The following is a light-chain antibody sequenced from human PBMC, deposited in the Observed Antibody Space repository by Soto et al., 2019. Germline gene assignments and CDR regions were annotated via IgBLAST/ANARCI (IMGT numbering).Light chain of an antibody. CDR2: EGS. Sequence: QSVLTQPASVSGSPGQSITISCTGTSSDVGSYNLVSWYQQHPGKAPKLMIYEGSKRPSGVSNRFSGSKSGNTASLTISGLQAEDEADYYCAAWDDSLNGYVFGTGTRSPS. CDR1: SSDVGSYNL. CDR3: AAWDDSLNGYV. V-gene: IGLV2-23*01. J-gene: IGLJ1*01.